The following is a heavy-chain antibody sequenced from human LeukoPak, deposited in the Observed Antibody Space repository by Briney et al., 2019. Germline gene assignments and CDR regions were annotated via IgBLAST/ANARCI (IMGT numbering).Heavy chain of an antibody. CDR2: IKGDGSLI. CDR1: GFTFSTYW. J-gene: IGHJ4*02. V-gene: IGHV3-7*01. Sequence: GGSLRLSCSTSGFTFSTYWMSCVRQTPEKGLEWVANIKGDGSLINYADSVKGRFTISRDNAKNSLSLQMNSLTADDTGLYYCAREGLPYSRDYWGQGTLVTVSS. CDR3: AREGLPYSRDY. D-gene: IGHD4-11*01.